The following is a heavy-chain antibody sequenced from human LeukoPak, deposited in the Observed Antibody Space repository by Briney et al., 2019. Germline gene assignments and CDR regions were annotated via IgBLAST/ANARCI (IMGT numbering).Heavy chain of an antibody. D-gene: IGHD4-17*01. CDR1: GYSISSGYY. Sequence: PSETLSLTCTVSGYSISSGYYWGWIRQPPGKGLEWIGSIYHSGSTYYNPSLKSRVTMSVDTSKNQFSLKLSSVTAADTAVYYCARVWDYGDYSGLSPDGGFHYWGQGTLVTVSS. CDR3: ARVWDYGDYSGLSPDGGFHY. CDR2: IYHSGST. V-gene: IGHV4-38-2*02. J-gene: IGHJ4*02.